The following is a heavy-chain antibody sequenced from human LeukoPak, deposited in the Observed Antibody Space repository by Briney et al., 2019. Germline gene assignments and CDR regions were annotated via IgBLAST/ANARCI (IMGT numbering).Heavy chain of an antibody. J-gene: IGHJ4*02. V-gene: IGHV1-24*01. CDR3: AIGFVGLYGDYVGY. CDR1: GYALTELS. D-gene: IGHD4-17*01. CDR2: FDPEDCES. Sequence: ASVTVSCKVTGYALTELSMHWVRQAPGKGLEWMGGFDPEDCESIYAQKFQGTVTMTEDTSTDTAYMELSSLRSEDTAVYYCAIGFVGLYGDYVGYWGQGTLVTVSS.